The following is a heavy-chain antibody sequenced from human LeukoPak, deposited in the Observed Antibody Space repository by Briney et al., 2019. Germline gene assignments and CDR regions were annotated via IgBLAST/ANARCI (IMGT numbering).Heavy chain of an antibody. CDR3: ARDDTDGYYYDSSGYHFDY. CDR1: GFTFSSYW. J-gene: IGHJ4*02. Sequence: GGSLRLSCAASGFTFSSYWMTWVRQAPGKGLEWVANIKKDGSEKYYVDSVRGRFTISRDNAKTSLYLQMNSLRAEDTAVYYCARDDTDGYYYDSSGYHFDYWGQGTLVTVSS. V-gene: IGHV3-7*03. D-gene: IGHD3-22*01. CDR2: IKKDGSEK.